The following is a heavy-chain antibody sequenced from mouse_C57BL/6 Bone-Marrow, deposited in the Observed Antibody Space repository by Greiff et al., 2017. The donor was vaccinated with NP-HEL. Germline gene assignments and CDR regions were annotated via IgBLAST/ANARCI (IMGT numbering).Heavy chain of an antibody. V-gene: IGHV1-82*01. J-gene: IGHJ3*01. CDR1: GYAFSSSW. CDR3: ARGYDYDRAWFAY. CDR2: IYPGDGDT. D-gene: IGHD2-4*01. Sequence: LVESGPELVKPGASVKISCKASGYAFSSSWMNWVKQRPGKGLEWIGRIYPGDGDTNYNGKFKGKATLTADKSSSTAYMQLSSLTSEDSAVYFCARGYDYDRAWFAYWGQGTLVTVSA.